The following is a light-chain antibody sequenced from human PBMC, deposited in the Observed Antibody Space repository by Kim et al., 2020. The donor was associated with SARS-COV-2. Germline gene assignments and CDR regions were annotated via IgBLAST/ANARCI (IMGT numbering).Light chain of an antibody. CDR2: RAS. CDR1: ENVNTN. J-gene: IGKJ2*01. CDR3: QQYHNWPPRYT. Sequence: EIVMRQSPATLSLSPGERATLSCRASENVNTNLAWYQQRPGQAPRLLITRASTRAAGVPARFIGSGSGTDFTLTISSLQSEDFAVYYCQQYHNWPPRYTFGQGTKLEIK. V-gene: IGKV3-15*01.